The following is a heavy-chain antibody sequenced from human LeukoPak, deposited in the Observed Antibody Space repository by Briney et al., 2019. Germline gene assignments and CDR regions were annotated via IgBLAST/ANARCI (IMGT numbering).Heavy chain of an antibody. D-gene: IGHD6-19*01. Sequence: GGSLRLSCAASGFTFSSYSMNWVRQAPGKGLEWVSYISSSSTTIKYADSVKGRFTISRDNAKNSLFLQMNSLRDEDTAVYYCARVSAYSSGWPLLDYWGQGALVTVSS. CDR2: ISSSSTTI. V-gene: IGHV3-48*02. J-gene: IGHJ4*02. CDR3: ARVSAYSSGWPLLDY. CDR1: GFTFSSYS.